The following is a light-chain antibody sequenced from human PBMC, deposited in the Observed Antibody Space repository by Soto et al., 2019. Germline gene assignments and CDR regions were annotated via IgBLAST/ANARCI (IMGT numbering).Light chain of an antibody. CDR1: QYVGNY. J-gene: IGKJ4*01. V-gene: IGKV1-33*01. Sequence: IRLTQSPTSLIASVGDRVTITCQASQYVGNYLNWYQQKPGEPPRLLISGASNLEPGVPARFSVSGSWADFTFSISDLQPEAVATYFCQQDDNISLSFGGGTKVEI. CDR3: QQDDNISLS. CDR2: GAS.